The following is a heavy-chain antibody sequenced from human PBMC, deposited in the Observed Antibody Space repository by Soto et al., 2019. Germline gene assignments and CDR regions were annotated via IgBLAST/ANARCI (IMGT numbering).Heavy chain of an antibody. J-gene: IGHJ4*02. Sequence: EVQLVESGGGLVKPGGSLRLSCAASGFTFSSYSMNWVRQAPGKGLEWVASISSSSSYIYYADSVKGRFTISRDNAKSAQYLQMTSLRAEDTAVYYCAREVSKYSGYDFAYWGQGTLVTVSS. CDR2: ISSSSSYI. D-gene: IGHD5-12*01. CDR3: AREVSKYSGYDFAY. V-gene: IGHV3-21*01. CDR1: GFTFSSYS.